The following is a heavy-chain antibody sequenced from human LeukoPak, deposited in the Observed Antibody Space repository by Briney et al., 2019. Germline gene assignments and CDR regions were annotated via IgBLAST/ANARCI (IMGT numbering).Heavy chain of an antibody. V-gene: IGHV3-30*07. J-gene: IGHJ6*03. CDR2: VSSDGLET. CDR3: ARGYCSSTSCSSEGRGYYMDV. D-gene: IGHD2-2*01. Sequence: GGSLRLSCAASGFIFTDYGVHWVRQTPGKGLEWVAAVSSDGLETDYADSVKGRFTLSRDNSKNLLYLQMNSLRAEDTAVYYCARGYCSSTSCSSEGRGYYMDVWGKGTTVTVSS. CDR1: GFIFTDYG.